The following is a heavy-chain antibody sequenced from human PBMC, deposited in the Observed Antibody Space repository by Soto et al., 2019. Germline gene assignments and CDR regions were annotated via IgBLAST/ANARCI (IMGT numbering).Heavy chain of an antibody. CDR1: GFSLSTSGVD. D-gene: IGHD6-6*01. CDR3: AHRRPYSNSPEYFFDY. Sequence: QITLKESGPTLVKPTQTLTLTCTFSGFSLSTSGVDVGWIRQPPGKSLEWLALIYWDDDTRYSPSLKSRLTITKDPSKNQVVLTLTNMDPLDTATYYCAHRRPYSNSPEYFFDYWGQGTLVTVSS. V-gene: IGHV2-5*02. J-gene: IGHJ4*02. CDR2: IYWDDDT.